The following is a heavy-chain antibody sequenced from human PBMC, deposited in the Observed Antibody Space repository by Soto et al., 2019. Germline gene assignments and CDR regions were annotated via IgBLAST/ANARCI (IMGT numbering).Heavy chain of an antibody. CDR3: ARDSTPYYDFWSGYYIGFDY. D-gene: IGHD3-3*01. J-gene: IGHJ4*02. Sequence: GASVKVSCKASGYTFTSYGISWVRQAPGQGLEWMGWISAYNGNTNYAQKLQGRVTMTTDTSTSTAYMELRSLRSDDTAVYYCARDSTPYYDFWSGYYIGFDYWGQGTLVTVSS. CDR2: ISAYNGNT. CDR1: GYTFTSYG. V-gene: IGHV1-18*01.